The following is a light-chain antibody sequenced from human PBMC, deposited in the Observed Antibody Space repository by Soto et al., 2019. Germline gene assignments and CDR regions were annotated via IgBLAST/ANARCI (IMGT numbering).Light chain of an antibody. CDR2: DAS. CDR1: QSVRSK. Sequence: ILMTQSPVALSVSPGGRATLSFRASQSVRSKLAWYQQKPGQAPRLLIYDASSRATGIPDRFSGGGSGTDFTLTISRLEPEDFAVYYCQQRAFWLTFGGGTKVDI. V-gene: IGKV3D-20*02. CDR3: QQRAFWLT. J-gene: IGKJ4*01.